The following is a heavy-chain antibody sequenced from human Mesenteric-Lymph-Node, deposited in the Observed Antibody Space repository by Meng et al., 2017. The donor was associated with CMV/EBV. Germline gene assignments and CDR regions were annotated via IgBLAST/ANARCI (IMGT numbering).Heavy chain of an antibody. CDR3: ARDGDYYDSSGYNPFDY. CDR2: IYYSGST. CDR1: GGSISSSSYY. Sequence: QLQESGPGLVKLSETLSLTCTVSGGSISSSSYYWGWIRQPPGKGLEWIGSIYYSGSTYYNPSLKSRVTISVDTSKNQFSLKLSSVTAADTAVYYCARDGDYYDSSGYNPFDYWGQGTLVTVSS. D-gene: IGHD3-22*01. J-gene: IGHJ4*02. V-gene: IGHV4-39*07.